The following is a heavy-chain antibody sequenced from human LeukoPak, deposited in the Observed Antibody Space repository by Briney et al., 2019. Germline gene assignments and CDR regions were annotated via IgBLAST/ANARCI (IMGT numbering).Heavy chain of an antibody. CDR1: GFTFNSYG. J-gene: IGHJ4*02. Sequence: GRSLRLSCAASGFTFNSYGMHWVRQAPGKGLEWVAGISYDGNYKSHVESAKGRFTISRDNSKNTLYLEKSSLRAEDTAVYYCAKDFRSYFGWLYDFLGQGTLVTVSS. D-gene: IGHD3-9*01. CDR3: AKDFRSYFGWLYDF. V-gene: IGHV3-30*18. CDR2: ISYDGNYK.